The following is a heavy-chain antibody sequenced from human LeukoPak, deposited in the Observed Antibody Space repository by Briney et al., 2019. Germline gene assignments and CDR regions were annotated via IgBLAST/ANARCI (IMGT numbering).Heavy chain of an antibody. CDR2: FYPGDSDT. J-gene: IGHJ4*02. CDR3: ARQMYDSSGIFDY. CDR1: GYSFTSYW. D-gene: IGHD3-22*01. Sequence: GESLQISCKGSGYSFTSYWIGWVRQMPGKGLEWMGIFYPGDSDTRYSPSFKGQVTISADKSINTAYLQWSSLKASDTAMYYCARQMYDSSGIFDYWGQGTLVTVSS. V-gene: IGHV5-51*01.